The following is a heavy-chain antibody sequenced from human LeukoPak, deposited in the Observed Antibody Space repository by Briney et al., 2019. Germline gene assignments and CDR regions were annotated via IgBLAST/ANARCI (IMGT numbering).Heavy chain of an antibody. CDR3: ARGRGLRGYSYGSRIMYYFDY. V-gene: IGHV3-53*01. D-gene: IGHD5-18*01. J-gene: IGHJ4*02. CDR2: IYSGGST. Sequence: GGSLRLSCAASGFNFDDYVMSWVRQAPGKGLEWVSVIYSGGSTYYTDSVKGRFTISRDNSKNTLYLQMNSLRAEDTAVYYCARGRGLRGYSYGSRIMYYFDYWGQGTLVTVSS. CDR1: GFNFDDYV.